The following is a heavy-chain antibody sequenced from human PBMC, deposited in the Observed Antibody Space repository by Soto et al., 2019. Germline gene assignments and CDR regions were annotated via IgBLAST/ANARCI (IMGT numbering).Heavy chain of an antibody. D-gene: IGHD3-10*01. CDR2: IYYSGST. Sequence: SETLSLTCTVSGGSISSGGYYWSCIRQHPGKGLEWIGYIYYSGSTYYNPSLKSRVTISVDTSKNQFSLKLSSVTAADTAVYYCAKNYGNAFDIWGQGTMVTVSS. J-gene: IGHJ3*02. CDR3: AKNYGNAFDI. V-gene: IGHV4-31*03. CDR1: GGSISSGGYY.